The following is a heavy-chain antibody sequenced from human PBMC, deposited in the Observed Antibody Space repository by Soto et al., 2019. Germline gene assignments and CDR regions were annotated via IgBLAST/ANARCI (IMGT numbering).Heavy chain of an antibody. Sequence: QVQLQESGPGLVKPSQTLSLTCTVSGGSISSGDYYWSWIRQPPGKGLEWIGYIYYSGSTYYNPSLKSRVTISVDTSKNQFSLKLSSVTAADTAVYYCARDLGGYYGDHGGFDPWGQGTLVTVSS. CDR3: ARDLGGYYGDHGGFDP. J-gene: IGHJ5*02. D-gene: IGHD4-17*01. V-gene: IGHV4-30-4*01. CDR2: IYYSGST. CDR1: GGSISSGDYY.